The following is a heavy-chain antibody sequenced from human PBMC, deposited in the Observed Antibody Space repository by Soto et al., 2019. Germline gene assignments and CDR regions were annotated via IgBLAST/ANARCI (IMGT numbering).Heavy chain of an antibody. CDR1: WCTFSSYS. CDR2: ISTSSSTI. V-gene: IGHV3-48*02. CDR3: ARDPEGSYPYYYYDMDV. J-gene: IGHJ6*02. D-gene: IGHD1-26*01. Sequence: WLSLRLSCAASWCTFSSYSMNRVRQDPRKGLEKLSYISTSSSTIYYADSVKGRFTISRDNAKNSLYLQMNSLRDEDTAMYYCARDPEGSYPYYYYDMDVWSQGTTVTVSS.